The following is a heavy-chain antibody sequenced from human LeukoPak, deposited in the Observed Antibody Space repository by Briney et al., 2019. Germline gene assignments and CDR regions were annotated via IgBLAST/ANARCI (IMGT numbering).Heavy chain of an antibody. J-gene: IGHJ6*03. V-gene: IGHV1-2*02. Sequence: GASVKVSCKASGYTFTGYYMHWVRQAPGQGLEWMGWINPNSGGTNYAQKFQGRVTMTRDTSISTAYMELSRLRSDDTAVYYCARGFIADLLYYYYYYMDVWGKGTTVTISS. CDR3: ARGFIADLLYYYYYYMDV. D-gene: IGHD6-13*01. CDR1: GYTFTGYY. CDR2: INPNSGGT.